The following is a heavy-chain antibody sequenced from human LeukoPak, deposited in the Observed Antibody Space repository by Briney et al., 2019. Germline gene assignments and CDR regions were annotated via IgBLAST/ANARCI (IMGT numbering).Heavy chain of an antibody. CDR1: GFNFSTYG. V-gene: IGHV3-21*01. Sequence: PGGSLRLSCAASGFNFSTYGMHWVRQAPGKGLEWVSSIGSSSSYIYYADSVKGRFTISRDNAKNSLYLQMNSLRAEDTAVYYWARDLGGSYGGGGAFDIWGQGTMVTVSS. CDR2: IGSSSSYI. J-gene: IGHJ3*02. D-gene: IGHD1-26*01. CDR3: ARDLGGSYGGGGAFDI.